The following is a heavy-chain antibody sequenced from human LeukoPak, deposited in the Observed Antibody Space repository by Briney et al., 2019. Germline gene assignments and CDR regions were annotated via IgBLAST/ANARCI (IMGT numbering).Heavy chain of an antibody. Sequence: GGSLRLSCAASGFTFSSYSMNWVRQAPGKGLEWVSSISSSSSYIYYADSVKGRFTISRDNAKNSLYLQMNSLRAEDTAVYYCARGMYYYDSRGQNDAFDIWGQGTMVTVSS. V-gene: IGHV3-21*01. CDR1: GFTFSSYS. J-gene: IGHJ3*02. CDR3: ARGMYYYDSRGQNDAFDI. CDR2: ISSSSSYI. D-gene: IGHD3-22*01.